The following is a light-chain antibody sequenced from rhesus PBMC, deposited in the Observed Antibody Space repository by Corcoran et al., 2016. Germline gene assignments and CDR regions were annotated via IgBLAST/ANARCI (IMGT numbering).Light chain of an antibody. J-gene: IGKJ1*01. V-gene: IGKV1-22*01. Sequence: DIQMTQSPSSLSASVGDTVTITCRASQGISSWLAWYQQKPGKAPKLLIYKASRLQSGVPSRFSGNGSWTGFTLTIRILQSEDFATYYCQHYSSRPWTFGQGTKVEIK. CDR3: QHYSSRPWT. CDR2: KAS. CDR1: QGISSW.